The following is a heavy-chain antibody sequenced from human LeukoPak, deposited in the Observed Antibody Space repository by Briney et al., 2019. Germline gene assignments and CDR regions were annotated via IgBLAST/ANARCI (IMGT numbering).Heavy chain of an antibody. J-gene: IGHJ3*02. CDR3: KKSIYYAPHKPTDFFDM. CDR2: ISWNSGSI. V-gene: IGHV3-9*01. CDR1: GFTFDDYA. Sequence: GRSLRLSCAASGFTFDDYAMHWVRQAPGKGLEWVSGISWNSGSIGYADSVKGRFTISRDNAKNSLYLQMNSLRAEDTALYYCKKSIYYAPHKPTDFFDMGGKGKMAPVS. D-gene: IGHD3-22*01.